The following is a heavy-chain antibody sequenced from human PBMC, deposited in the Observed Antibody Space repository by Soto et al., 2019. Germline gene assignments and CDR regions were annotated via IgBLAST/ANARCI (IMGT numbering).Heavy chain of an antibody. V-gene: IGHV1-2*02. CDR2: INPNSGGT. CDR1: GYTFTGHY. J-gene: IGHJ4*02. CDR3: ARDPITIFGVVIFDY. Sequence: ASVKVSCKASGYTFTGHYMHWVRQAPGQGLEWMGWINPNSGGTNYAQKFQGRVTMTRDTSISTAYMELSRLRSDDTAVYYCARDPITIFGVVIFDYWGQGTLVTVSS. D-gene: IGHD3-3*01.